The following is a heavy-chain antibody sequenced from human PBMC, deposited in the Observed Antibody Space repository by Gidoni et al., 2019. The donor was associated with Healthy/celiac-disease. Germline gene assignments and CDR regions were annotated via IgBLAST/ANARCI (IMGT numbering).Heavy chain of an antibody. V-gene: IGHV3-7*01. Sequence: EVQLVESGGGLGQPGGSLRLSCAASGFTFSSYWMSWVRQAQGKGREGVANIKQDGSEKYYVDSVKGRFTISRDNAKNSLYLQMNSLRAEDTAVYYCARYGRYCSSTSCYDYYYYYYMDVWGKGTTVTVSS. J-gene: IGHJ6*03. CDR1: GFTFSSYW. CDR2: IKQDGSEK. D-gene: IGHD2-2*01. CDR3: ARYGRYCSSTSCYDYYYYYYMDV.